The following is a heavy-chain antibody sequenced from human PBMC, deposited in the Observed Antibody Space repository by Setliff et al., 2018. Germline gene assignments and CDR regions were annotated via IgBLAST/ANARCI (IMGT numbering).Heavy chain of an antibody. V-gene: IGHV4-59*08. Sequence: PSETLSLTCTVSDGSLSTYYWSWIRQPPGKGLEFIGYIYSSGITNYNPSLKSRVTISVDTSKNQFSLKLSSVTAADTAVYYCARPPRGGRWYFDLWGRGTLVTVSS. CDR1: DGSLSTYY. CDR3: ARPPRGGRWYFDL. D-gene: IGHD3-16*01. CDR2: IYSSGIT. J-gene: IGHJ2*01.